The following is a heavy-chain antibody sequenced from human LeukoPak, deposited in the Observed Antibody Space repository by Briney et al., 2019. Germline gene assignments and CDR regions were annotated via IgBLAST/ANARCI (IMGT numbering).Heavy chain of an antibody. CDR1: GGSINNYY. V-gene: IGHV4-59*08. D-gene: IGHD1-7*01. CDR3: ARHVTGTTNAFDI. CDR2: IYYSGST. J-gene: IGHJ3*02. Sequence: PSETLSLTCTVSGGSINNYYWSWIRQPPGKGLEWIGYIYYSGSTNYNPSLKSRVTISVDTSKNQFSLKLSSVTAADTAVYYCARHVTGTTNAFDIWGQGTMVTVSS.